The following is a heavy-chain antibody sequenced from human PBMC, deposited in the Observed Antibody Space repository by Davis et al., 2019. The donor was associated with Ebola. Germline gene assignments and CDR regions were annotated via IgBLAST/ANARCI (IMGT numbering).Heavy chain of an antibody. CDR1: GFTFSSYW. CDR3: AREIVATISY. V-gene: IGHV3-7*03. J-gene: IGHJ4*02. Sequence: GESLKISCAASGFTFSSYWMSWVRQAPGKGLEWVANIKQDGSEKYYVDSVKGRFTISRDNAKNSLYLQMNSLSAEDTAVYYCAREIVATISYWGQGTLVTVSS. D-gene: IGHD5-12*01. CDR2: IKQDGSEK.